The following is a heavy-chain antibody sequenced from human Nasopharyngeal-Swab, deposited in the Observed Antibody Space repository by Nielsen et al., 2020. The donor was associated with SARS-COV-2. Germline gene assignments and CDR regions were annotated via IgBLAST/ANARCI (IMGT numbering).Heavy chain of an antibody. CDR3: ARVSSSGPFDY. J-gene: IGHJ4*02. CDR2: INSDGSST. D-gene: IGHD6-6*01. V-gene: IGHV3-74*01. CDR1: GFTFSSYW. Sequence: GESLKISCAASGFTFSSYWMHWVRQAPGKGLVWVSRINSDGSSTSYADSVKGRFTISRDNAKNTLYLQMNSLRAEDTAVYYCARVSSSGPFDYWGQGTLVTVSS.